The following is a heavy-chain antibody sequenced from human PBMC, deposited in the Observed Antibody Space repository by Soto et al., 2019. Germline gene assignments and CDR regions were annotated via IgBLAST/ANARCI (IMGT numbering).Heavy chain of an antibody. CDR2: IYYSGCT. V-gene: IGHV4-4*02. D-gene: IGHD2-21*02. J-gene: IGHJ4*02. CDR3: ARRGSDSIFGSLDY. Sequence: QVQLQESGPGLVKPSGTLSLTCAVSGGSISSGDWCWSWVRQSPGKGLEWIGEIYYSGCTTYNPSVKSRVTISADQSENQFSLRLSSVTAADTAVYYCARRGSDSIFGSLDYWGQGTLITVSS. CDR1: GGSISSGDW.